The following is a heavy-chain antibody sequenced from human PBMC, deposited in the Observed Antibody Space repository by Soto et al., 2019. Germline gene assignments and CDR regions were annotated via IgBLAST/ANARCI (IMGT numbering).Heavy chain of an antibody. CDR2: IYYSGST. CDR1: GGSISSSSYY. Sequence: QLQLQESGPGLVKPSETLSLTCTVSGGSISSSSYYWGWIRQPPGKGLEWIGSIYYSGSTYYNPSLKSRLTISVDTSKNQFSLKLSSVTAADTAVYYCARNPYAYYYGSGSPNWFDPWGQGTLVTVSS. D-gene: IGHD3-10*01. V-gene: IGHV4-39*01. CDR3: ARNPYAYYYGSGSPNWFDP. J-gene: IGHJ5*02.